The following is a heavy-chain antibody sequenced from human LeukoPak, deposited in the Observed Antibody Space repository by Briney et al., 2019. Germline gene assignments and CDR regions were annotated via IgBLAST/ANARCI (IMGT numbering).Heavy chain of an antibody. CDR1: GDSTSSGSSY. V-gene: IGHV4-39*02. J-gene: IGHJ4*02. Sequence: SETLSLTCSVSGDSTSSGSSYWGWIRQSPGKGLEWIGSIYSSGTTYYNPSLKSRVTISVDTSKSQFSPKLSSVTAADTAMYYCARDTSPGITGTYWGQGTLVTVSS. CDR2: IYSSGTT. D-gene: IGHD1-20*01. CDR3: ARDTSPGITGTY.